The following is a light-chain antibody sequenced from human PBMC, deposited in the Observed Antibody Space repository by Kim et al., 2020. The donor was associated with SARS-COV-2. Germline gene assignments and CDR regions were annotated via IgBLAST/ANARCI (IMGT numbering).Light chain of an antibody. CDR1: SSNIGSNY. J-gene: IGLJ1*01. V-gene: IGLV1-47*02. Sequence: QSVLTQPPSASGIPGQRVTISCSGSSSNIGSNYVYWYQQLPGTAPKLLIYSNNQRPSGVPDRFSGSKSGTPASLAISGLRSEDEADYYCAAWDDSLSGYVFGTGTKVTVL. CDR2: SNN. CDR3: AAWDDSLSGYV.